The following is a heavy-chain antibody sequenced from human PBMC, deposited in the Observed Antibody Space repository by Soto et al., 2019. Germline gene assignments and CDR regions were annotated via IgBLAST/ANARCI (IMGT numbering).Heavy chain of an antibody. J-gene: IGHJ4*02. CDR3: AKGTTVVIFFDY. CDR1: GGSISNSY. Sequence: SETLSLTCTVSGGSISNSYWSWIRQPPEKGLEWIGYIYSSGSTNYNPSLYSRVTISVDTSKNQFSLKLSSVTAADTAVYYCAKGTTVVIFFDYWGQGTLVTVSS. CDR2: IYSSGST. D-gene: IGHD4-17*01. V-gene: IGHV4-59*01.